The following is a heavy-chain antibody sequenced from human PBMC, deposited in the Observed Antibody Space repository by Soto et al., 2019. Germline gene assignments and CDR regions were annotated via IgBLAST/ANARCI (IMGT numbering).Heavy chain of an antibody. CDR1: GGTFSSYA. Sequence: QVQLVQSGAEVKKPGSSVKVSCTASGGTFSSYAISWVRQAPGPGLEWMGGIIPIFGTANYAQTFQGRVTITSDKSTSTAYMERSSMRSEDTAVYYFARALGYCSGGSCYFNWFDPWGQGPLVTVSS. CDR2: IIPIFGTA. J-gene: IGHJ5*02. V-gene: IGHV1-69*06. D-gene: IGHD2-15*01. CDR3: ARALGYCSGGSCYFNWFDP.